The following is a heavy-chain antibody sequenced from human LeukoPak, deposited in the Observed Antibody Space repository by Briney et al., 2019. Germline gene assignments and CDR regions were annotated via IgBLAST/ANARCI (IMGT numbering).Heavy chain of an antibody. J-gene: IGHJ5*02. CDR2: IKQDGSEK. Sequence: PGGSLRLSCAASGFTFSSYWMSWVRQAPGKGLEWVANIKQDGSEKYYVDSEKGRFTISRDNAKNSLYLQMNSLRAEDTAVYYCARDLELTIFGVVITRWFDPWGQGTLVTVSS. CDR3: ARDLELTIFGVVITRWFDP. CDR1: GFTFSSYW. V-gene: IGHV3-7*01. D-gene: IGHD3-3*01.